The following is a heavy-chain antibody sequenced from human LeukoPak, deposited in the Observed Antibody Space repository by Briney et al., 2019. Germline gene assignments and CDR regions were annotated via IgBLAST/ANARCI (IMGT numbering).Heavy chain of an antibody. CDR2: INHSGST. CDR1: GGSFSGYY. V-gene: IGHV4-34*01. CDR3: ARGAGTLDY. D-gene: IGHD1-26*01. Sequence: SETLSLTCAVYGGSFSGYYWSWIRQPPGKGLEWIGEINHSGSTNYNPSLKSRVTISVDTSKNQFSLKLSFVTAADTAVYYCARGAGTLDYWGQGTLVTVSS. J-gene: IGHJ4*02.